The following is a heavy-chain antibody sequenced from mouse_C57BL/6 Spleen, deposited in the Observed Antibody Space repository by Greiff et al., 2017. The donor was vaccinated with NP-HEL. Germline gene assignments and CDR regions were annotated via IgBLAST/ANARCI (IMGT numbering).Heavy chain of an antibody. D-gene: IGHD2-4*01. CDR2: ISSGSSTI. CDR3: DRSDYVVEWDFDV. Sequence: EVKLMESGGGLVKPGGSLKLSCAASGFTFSDYGMHWVRQAPEKGLEWVAYISSGSSTIYYTDKVKGRFTISRDNAKNTLFMQMTSLRSEDTAMYECDRSDYVVEWDFDVWGTGTTVTVSS. J-gene: IGHJ1*03. V-gene: IGHV5-17*01. CDR1: GFTFSDYG.